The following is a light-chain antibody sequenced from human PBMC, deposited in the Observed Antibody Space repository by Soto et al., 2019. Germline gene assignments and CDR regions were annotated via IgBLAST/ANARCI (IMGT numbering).Light chain of an antibody. CDR2: GAS. Sequence: EIVLTQSPGTLSLSPGERATLSCRASQSVSSSYLAWYQQKPGQAPRPLIYGASSRATGIPDRFSGSGSGTDFTLTISRLEPEDFAVYYCVQYGSSPYTFGQGTKLEIK. CDR3: VQYGSSPYT. V-gene: IGKV3-20*01. J-gene: IGKJ2*01. CDR1: QSVSSSY.